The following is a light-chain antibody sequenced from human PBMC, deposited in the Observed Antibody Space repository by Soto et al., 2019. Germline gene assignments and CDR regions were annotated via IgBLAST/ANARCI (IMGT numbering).Light chain of an antibody. CDR3: CSYAGSYIFV. V-gene: IGLV2-11*01. Sequence: QSVLTQPRSVSGSPGQSVTISCTGASSDVGGYDHVSWYQQNPGKAHKLIIYDVTKRPSGVPDRFFGSKSGNTASLTISGLQAEDEAYYCCCSYAGSYIFVFGTGTKVTVL. CDR1: SSDVGGYDH. CDR2: DVT. J-gene: IGLJ1*01.